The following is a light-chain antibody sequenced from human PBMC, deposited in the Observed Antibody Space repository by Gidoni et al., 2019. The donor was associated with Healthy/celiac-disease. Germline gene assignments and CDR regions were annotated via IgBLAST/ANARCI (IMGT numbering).Light chain of an antibody. J-gene: IGLJ3*02. CDR1: SSDVGGYNY. CDR2: EVS. CDR3: SSYTSSSTWV. V-gene: IGLV2-14*01. Sequence: QSALTLPASVSGSPGQSITISCTGTSSDVGGYNYVSWYQQHPGNAPKLMIYEVSNRPPGVSNRFSGSKSGNTASLTISGLQAEDEADYYCSSYTSSSTWVFGGGTKLTV.